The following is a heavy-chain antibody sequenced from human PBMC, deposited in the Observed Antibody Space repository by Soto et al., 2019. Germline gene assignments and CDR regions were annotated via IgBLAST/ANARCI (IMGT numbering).Heavy chain of an antibody. J-gene: IGHJ6*02. CDR3: AHSLPPWGGMDV. Sequence: QITLKESGPTLVKPTQTLTLTCTFSGFSLSTSGVGVGWIRQPPGKALEWLALIYWDDDKRYSPSLKSRLTITKDTSKTPVGLTMTHMDPVDTATYYCAHSLPPWGGMDVWGPGTTVTVSS. CDR2: IYWDDDK. CDR1: GFSLSTSGVG. V-gene: IGHV2-5*02. D-gene: IGHD7-27*01.